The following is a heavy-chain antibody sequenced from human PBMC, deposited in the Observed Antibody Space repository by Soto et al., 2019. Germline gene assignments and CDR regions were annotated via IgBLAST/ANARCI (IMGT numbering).Heavy chain of an antibody. CDR3: ARDPTLWYFDL. Sequence: SETLSLTCTVSGGSISSYYWSWIRQPPGKGLEWIGYIYYSGSTNYNPSLKSRVTISVDTSKNQFSLTLNSVTAADTAVYYCARDPTLWYFDLWGRGTLVTVSS. CDR1: GGSISSYY. CDR2: IYYSGST. V-gene: IGHV4-59*01. J-gene: IGHJ2*01.